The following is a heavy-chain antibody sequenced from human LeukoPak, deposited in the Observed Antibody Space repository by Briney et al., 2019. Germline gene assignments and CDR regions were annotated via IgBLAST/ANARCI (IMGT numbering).Heavy chain of an antibody. CDR2: ISSSGSTI. Sequence: PGGSLRLSCAASGFTFSDYYMSWIRQAPGKGLEWVSYISSSGSTIYYADSVKGRFTISRDNAKNSLYLQMNSLRAEDTAVYYCARSPYSSSWDYYYYYYMDVWGKGTTVTVSS. CDR3: ARSPYSSSWDYYYYYYMDV. CDR1: GFTFSDYY. V-gene: IGHV3-11*04. D-gene: IGHD6-13*01. J-gene: IGHJ6*03.